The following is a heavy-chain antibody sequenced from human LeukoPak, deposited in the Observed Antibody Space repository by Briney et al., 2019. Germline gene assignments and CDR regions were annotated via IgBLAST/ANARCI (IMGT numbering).Heavy chain of an antibody. V-gene: IGHV1-46*01. CDR3: ARHSIAVAGTASALPGPPELNFDY. D-gene: IGHD6-19*01. CDR2: INPSGGST. J-gene: IGHJ4*02. CDR1: GYTFTSYY. Sequence: ASVTVSCKASGYTFTSYYMHWVRQAPGQGLEWMGIINPSGGSTSYAQKFQGRVTITTHESTSTAYMELSSLRSEDTAVYYCARHSIAVAGTASALPGPPELNFDYWGQGTLVTVSS.